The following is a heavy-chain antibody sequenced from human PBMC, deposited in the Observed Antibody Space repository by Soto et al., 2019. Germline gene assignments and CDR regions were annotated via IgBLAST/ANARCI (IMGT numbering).Heavy chain of an antibody. J-gene: IGHJ4*02. CDR3: ASRSGYCSGGSYYRYYFDY. CDR1: GGTFSSYA. V-gene: IGHV1-69*12. Sequence: QVQLVQSGAEVKKPGSSVKVSCKASGGTFSSYAISWVRQAPGQGLEWMGGIIPIFGTVNYAQKFQGRVTITADESTRTAYMELSSLGSEDTAVYYCASRSGYCSGGSYYRYYFDYWGQGSLVTVSS. CDR2: IIPIFGTV. D-gene: IGHD2-15*01.